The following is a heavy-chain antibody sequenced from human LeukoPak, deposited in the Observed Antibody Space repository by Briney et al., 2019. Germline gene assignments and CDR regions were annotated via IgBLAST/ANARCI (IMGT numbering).Heavy chain of an antibody. CDR3: ARGPYSSGWYWVDY. V-gene: IGHV3-48*03. J-gene: IGHJ4*02. CDR2: ISSSGSTI. Sequence: GGSLRLSCAASGFTFSSYEMNWVRQAPGKGLEWVSYISSSGSTIYYADSVKGQFTISRDNAKNSLYLQMNSLRAEDTAVYYCARGPYSSGWYWVDYWGQGTLVTVSS. CDR1: GFTFSSYE. D-gene: IGHD6-19*01.